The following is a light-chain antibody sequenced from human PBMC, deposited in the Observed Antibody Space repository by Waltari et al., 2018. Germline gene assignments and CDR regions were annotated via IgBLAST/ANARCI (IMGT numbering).Light chain of an antibody. J-gene: IGKJ1*01. CDR3: QHYVRLPVT. Sequence: EIVLTQSPGTLPVSPGDRATRSCRASPSVGRTVAWYQQKPGQAPRLLSDGASSRATGIPDRFSGSGSGTDFSLTISRLEPEDFAVYYCQHYVRLPVTFGQGTKVEIK. V-gene: IGKV3-20*01. CDR2: GAS. CDR1: PSVGRT.